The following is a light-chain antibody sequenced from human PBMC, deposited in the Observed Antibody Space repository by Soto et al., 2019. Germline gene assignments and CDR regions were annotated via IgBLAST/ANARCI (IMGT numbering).Light chain of an antibody. CDR3: QQYGGSPRT. CDR2: GAS. Sequence: IVLTQSPGTLSLSPGERATLSCRASQSVTKSLAWYKQKPGQAPRLLIYGASSRATGIPDRFSGSGSGTEFTLTISRLEPEDFEVYYCQQYGGSPRTFGQGTKVDIK. J-gene: IGKJ1*01. CDR1: QSVTKS. V-gene: IGKV3-20*01.